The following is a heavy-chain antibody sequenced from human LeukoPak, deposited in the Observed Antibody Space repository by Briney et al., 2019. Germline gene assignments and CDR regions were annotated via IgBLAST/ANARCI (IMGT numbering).Heavy chain of an antibody. J-gene: IGHJ4*02. V-gene: IGHV3-23*01. CDR3: AKGKFPTSSSWADY. D-gene: IGHD6-13*01. CDR2: ISASSGST. CDR1: GFTVSSKY. Sequence: PGGSLRLSCAASGFTVSSKYMSWVRQAPGKGLEWVSTISASSGSTYYADSVKGRFTISRDNSKNTLYLQMNSLRAEDTAVYYCAKGKFPTSSSWADYWGQGTLVTVSS.